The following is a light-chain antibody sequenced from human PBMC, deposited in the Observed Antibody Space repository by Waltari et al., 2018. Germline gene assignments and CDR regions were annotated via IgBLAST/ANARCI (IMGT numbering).Light chain of an antibody. CDR2: DVT. CDR3: SSYTATNTLI. Sequence: QSALTQPRSVSGSRGQSVTISCTGTNSDVGGYDTVSWYQQYPGKAPKVIIYDVTKRSSGVPARFSGSKSGNTASLTISGLQTEDEADYYCSSYTATNTLIFGGGTKVTAL. V-gene: IGLV2-11*01. CDR1: NSDVGGYDT. J-gene: IGLJ2*01.